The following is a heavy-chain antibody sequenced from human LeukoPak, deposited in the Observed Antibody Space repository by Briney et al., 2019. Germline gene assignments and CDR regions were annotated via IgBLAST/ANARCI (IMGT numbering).Heavy chain of an antibody. CDR2: INPNSGGT. Sequence: GASVKVSCKASGYTFTGYYMHWVRQAPGQGLEWMGWINPNSGGTNYAQKFQGRVTMTRDTSISTAYMELSRLRSDDTAVYYCAGDGAPFGANWFDPWGQGTLVTVSS. D-gene: IGHD3-3*01. J-gene: IGHJ5*02. CDR3: AGDGAPFGANWFDP. CDR1: GYTFTGYY. V-gene: IGHV1-2*02.